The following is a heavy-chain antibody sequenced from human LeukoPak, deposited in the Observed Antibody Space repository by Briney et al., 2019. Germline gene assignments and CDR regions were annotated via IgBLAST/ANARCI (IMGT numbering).Heavy chain of an antibody. CDR1: GGSISSGDYY. CDR3: ARERSGSYPFDY. J-gene: IGHJ4*02. D-gene: IGHD1-26*01. V-gene: IGHV4-30-4*08. Sequence: SQTLSLTCTVSGGSISSGDYYWSWIRQPPGKGLEWIGYIYYNENTYYNPSLKSRVTISLDTSKNQIFLKLSSVTAADTAVYYCARERSGSYPFDYWGQGTLVTVSS. CDR2: IYYNENT.